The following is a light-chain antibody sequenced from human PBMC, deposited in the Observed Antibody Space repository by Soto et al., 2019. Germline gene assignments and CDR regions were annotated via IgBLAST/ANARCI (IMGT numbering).Light chain of an antibody. Sequence: EIVLTQSPGTLSLSPGERATLSCRASQSVSSYLAWYQQKPGQAPRLLIYGASSRATGIPDRLSGSGSGTDFTLTISRREPEDFAVYYCPQYSISPRTFRQGTKVEIK. CDR3: PQYSISPRT. CDR1: QSVSSY. V-gene: IGKV3-20*01. CDR2: GAS. J-gene: IGKJ1*01.